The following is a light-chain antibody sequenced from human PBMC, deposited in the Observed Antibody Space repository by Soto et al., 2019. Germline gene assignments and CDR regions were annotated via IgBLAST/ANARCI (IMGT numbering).Light chain of an antibody. CDR1: QSVSSN. J-gene: IGKJ5*01. Sequence: IVMTHSPATLSVSPWERATLYVSSIQSVSSNLAWYQQKPGQAPRLLIYGASTRATGIPARFSGSGSGTEFTLTISSLQSEDFAVYYCQQYNNWPLSITFGQGTRLEIK. V-gene: IGKV3-15*01. CDR2: GAS. CDR3: QQYNNWPLSIT.